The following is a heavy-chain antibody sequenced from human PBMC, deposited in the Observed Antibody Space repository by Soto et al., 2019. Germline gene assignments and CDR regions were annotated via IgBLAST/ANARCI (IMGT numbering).Heavy chain of an antibody. CDR1: GDSISSSNW. D-gene: IGHD6-13*01. CDR3: TRVAAAGASAAAGASDY. Sequence: SETLSLTCAVSGDSISSSNWRSWVRQAPGKGLEWIGEIYHRGSTNYNPSLKSRVTISVDKSKNQFSLKLTSVTAADTAVYYCTRVAAAGASAAAGASDYWGQGTLVTVSS. CDR2: IYHRGST. V-gene: IGHV4-4*02. J-gene: IGHJ4*02.